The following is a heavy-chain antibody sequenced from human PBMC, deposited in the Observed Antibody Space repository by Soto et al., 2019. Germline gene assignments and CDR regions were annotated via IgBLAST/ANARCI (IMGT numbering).Heavy chain of an antibody. J-gene: IGHJ4*02. CDR3: ARGLHSLFDY. CDR1: GFTFSNYG. D-gene: IGHD2-21*01. Sequence: ESGGGVVQPGGSLRLSCAASGFTFSNYGMHWVRQAPGKGLEWVAVIWYDGNNKYYADSVKGRFTISRDNSNNTLYVQMTSLRAEDTAVYYSARGLHSLFDYWGQGTLVTVSS. V-gene: IGHV3-33*01. CDR2: IWYDGNNK.